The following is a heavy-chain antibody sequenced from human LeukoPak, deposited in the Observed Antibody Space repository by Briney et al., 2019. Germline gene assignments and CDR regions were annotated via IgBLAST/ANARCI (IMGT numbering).Heavy chain of an antibody. CDR3: AKFRAHGSRPYDGFDI. CDR2: INSDGSST. J-gene: IGHJ3*02. Sequence: PGGSLRLSCAASGFTFSSYWMHWVRQAPGKGLVWVSRINSDGSSTTYADSVKGRFTISRDNSKNTLYLQMNSLRAEDTAEYYCAKFRAHGSRPYDGFDIWGQGTMVTVSS. V-gene: IGHV3-74*01. CDR1: GFTFSSYW. D-gene: IGHD3-10*01.